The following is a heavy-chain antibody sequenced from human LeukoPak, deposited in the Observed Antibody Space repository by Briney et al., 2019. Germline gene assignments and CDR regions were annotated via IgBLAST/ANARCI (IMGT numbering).Heavy chain of an antibody. Sequence: SETLSLTCTVSGGSISSSSYYWGWIRQPPGKGLEWIGSIYYSGSTYYNPSLKSRVTISVDTSKNQFSLKLSSVTAADTAVYYCARASDSSGWYDWFDPWGQGTLVTVSS. J-gene: IGHJ5*02. V-gene: IGHV4-39*01. CDR3: ARASDSSGWYDWFDP. CDR2: IYYSGST. CDR1: GGSISSSSYY. D-gene: IGHD6-19*01.